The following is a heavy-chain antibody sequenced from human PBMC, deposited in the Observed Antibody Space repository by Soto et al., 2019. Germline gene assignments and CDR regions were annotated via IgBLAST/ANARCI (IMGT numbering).Heavy chain of an antibody. Sequence: EVQLVESGGGLVQPGRSLRLSCAASGFTFDDYAMHWVRQAPGKGLEWVSGISWNSGSIGYADSVKGRFTISRDNAKNSLYLQMNSLRAEDTALYHCAKAGMGAVASGFFDYWGQGTLVTVSS. CDR1: GFTFDDYA. J-gene: IGHJ4*02. CDR3: AKAGMGAVASGFFDY. CDR2: ISWNSGSI. V-gene: IGHV3-9*01. D-gene: IGHD6-19*01.